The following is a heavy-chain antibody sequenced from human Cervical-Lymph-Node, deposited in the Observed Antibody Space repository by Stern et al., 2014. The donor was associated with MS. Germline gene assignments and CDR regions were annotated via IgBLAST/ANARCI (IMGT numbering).Heavy chain of an antibody. CDR3: ARHGGPNWNHEAHNWFDP. CDR1: EYNFNTHW. D-gene: IGHD1-14*01. Sequence: VQLVQSGAEVKKPGESLKISCKGSEYNFNTHWIAWVRQMPGKGLEWLGKIHPGNSDTRYNPSLQGQVSISADKSITTAYLHFSSLKASDSAMYFCARHGGPNWNHEAHNWFDPWGQGTLVTVSS. J-gene: IGHJ5*02. CDR2: IHPGNSDT. V-gene: IGHV5-51*03.